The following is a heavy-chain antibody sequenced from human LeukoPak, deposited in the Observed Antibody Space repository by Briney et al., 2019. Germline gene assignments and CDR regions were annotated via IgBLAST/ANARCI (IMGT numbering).Heavy chain of an antibody. Sequence: PGGSLRLSCAASGFTFSNYWMSWVRQAPGKGLEWVANIKQDGSEKYYVDSVNGRFTISTENAKNSPYLQMNSLRAEDTAVYYCARGGVNTIWGQGTLVTVSS. CDR2: IKQDGSEK. V-gene: IGHV3-7*01. J-gene: IGHJ4*02. CDR3: ARGGVNTI. D-gene: IGHD5-24*01. CDR1: GFTFSNYW.